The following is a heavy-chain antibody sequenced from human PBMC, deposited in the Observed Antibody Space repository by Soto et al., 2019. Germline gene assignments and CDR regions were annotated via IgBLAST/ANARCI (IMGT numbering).Heavy chain of an antibody. Sequence: QVQLVESGGGVVQPGRSLRLSCAASGFTFSSYGMHWVRQAPGKGLEWVAVISYDGSNKYYADSVKGRFTISRDNSKNTLYLHMNSLRAEDTAVYYCAKEGELLDYGMDVWGQGTTVTVSS. CDR3: AKEGELLDYGMDV. J-gene: IGHJ6*02. D-gene: IGHD1-26*01. CDR1: GFTFSSYG. CDR2: ISYDGSNK. V-gene: IGHV3-30*18.